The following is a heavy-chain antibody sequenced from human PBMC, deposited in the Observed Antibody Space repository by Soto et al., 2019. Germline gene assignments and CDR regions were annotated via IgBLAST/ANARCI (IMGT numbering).Heavy chain of an antibody. CDR2: ISYDGSKK. V-gene: IGHV3-30-3*01. Sequence: PGGSLSLSCAASGFTFSSYSMHWVRQAPGKGLEWVAVISYDGSKKYYADSVKGRFTISRDNSKNTLYLQMNSLRAEDTAVYYCARDYYDSSGLTYYFDYWGQGTLVTVSS. CDR1: GFTFSSYS. CDR3: ARDYYDSSGLTYYFDY. J-gene: IGHJ4*02. D-gene: IGHD3-22*01.